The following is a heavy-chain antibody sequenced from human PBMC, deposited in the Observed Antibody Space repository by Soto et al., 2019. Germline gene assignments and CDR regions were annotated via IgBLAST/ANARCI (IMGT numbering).Heavy chain of an antibody. D-gene: IGHD6-19*01. CDR1: GFTFSSYA. Sequence: QVQLVESGGGVVQPGRSLRLSCAASGFTFSSYAMHWVRQAPGKGLEWVAVIPYDGSNKYYADSVKGRFTISRDNSKNTLYLQMNSLRAEDTAVYYCARDQAAVAGDDAFDIWGQGTMVTVSS. CDR2: IPYDGSNK. J-gene: IGHJ3*02. V-gene: IGHV3-30-3*01. CDR3: ARDQAAVAGDDAFDI.